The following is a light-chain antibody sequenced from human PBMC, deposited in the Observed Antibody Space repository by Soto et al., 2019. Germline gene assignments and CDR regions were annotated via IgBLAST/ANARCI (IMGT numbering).Light chain of an antibody. Sequence: DVQMTQSPSCLSTSVGDIFTITGRSSQRIRNYLNWYQQKPGKAPKLLIFAASSLQSGVPSRFSGSGSGTDFTLTISSLQPEDFATYYCQQSYSTPRVTFGQGTKVDIK. CDR1: QRIRNY. CDR2: AAS. V-gene: IGKV1-39*01. J-gene: IGKJ1*01. CDR3: QQSYSTPRVT.